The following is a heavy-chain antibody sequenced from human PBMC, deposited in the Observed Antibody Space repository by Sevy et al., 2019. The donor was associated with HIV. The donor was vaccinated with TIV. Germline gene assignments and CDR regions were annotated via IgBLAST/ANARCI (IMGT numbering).Heavy chain of an antibody. CDR1: GDSISGYY. CDR2: IYYSGFT. J-gene: IGHJ6*02. CDR3: ARTTPYYYYAVDV. Sequence: SETLSLTCSVSGDSISGYYWSWIRQPPGKGLQWIGYIYYSGFTNYNPSLKSRVTISEDTSKNQLSLRVTSVTAADTAVCYCARTTPYYYYAVDVWGQGTTVTVSS. V-gene: IGHV4-59*01. D-gene: IGHD4-17*01.